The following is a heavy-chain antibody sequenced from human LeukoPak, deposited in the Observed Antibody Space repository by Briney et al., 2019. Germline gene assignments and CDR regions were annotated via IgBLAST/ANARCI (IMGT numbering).Heavy chain of an antibody. D-gene: IGHD2-2*01. CDR1: GFTFSSYA. J-gene: IGHJ4*02. CDR2: ISGSGGST. V-gene: IGHV3-23*01. CDR3: AKVQRYCSSTSCCYFDY. Sequence: GGSLRLSCAASGFTFSSYAMSWVRQAPGMGLEWVSAISGSGGSTYYADSVKGRFTISRDNSKNTLYLQMNSLRAEDTAVYYCAKVQRYCSSTSCCYFDYWGQGTLVTVSS.